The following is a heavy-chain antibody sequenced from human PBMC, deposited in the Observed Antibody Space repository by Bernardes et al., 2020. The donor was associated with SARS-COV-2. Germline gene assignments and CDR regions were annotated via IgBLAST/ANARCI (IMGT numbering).Heavy chain of an antibody. CDR3: ARDLGYCTNGVCSP. D-gene: IGHD2-8*01. Sequence: GSLRLSCAASGFTFSTHWVHWVRQAPGKGLVWVSRINSDGSIIDYADSVKGRFTIYRDNAKNTLFLQMSSLRAEDTAMYYCARDLGYCTNGVCSPWGQGTLVTVSS. CDR2: INSDGSII. CDR1: GFTFSTHW. J-gene: IGHJ5*02. V-gene: IGHV3-74*01.